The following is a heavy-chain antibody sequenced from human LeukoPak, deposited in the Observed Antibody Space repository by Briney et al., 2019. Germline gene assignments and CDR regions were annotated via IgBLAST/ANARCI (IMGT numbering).Heavy chain of an antibody. J-gene: IGHJ4*02. V-gene: IGHV1-69*04. CDR2: IIPTLEVA. CDR3: ARVISGTWLWF. D-gene: IGHD1-14*01. CDR1: GYTFTGYY. Sequence: ASVTVSCKASGYTFTGYYMHWVRQAPGQGLEWMGRIIPTLEVANYAQKFQGRVTITADKSTSTAYMELSSLRPEDTAVYYCARVISGTWLWFWGQGTLVTVSS.